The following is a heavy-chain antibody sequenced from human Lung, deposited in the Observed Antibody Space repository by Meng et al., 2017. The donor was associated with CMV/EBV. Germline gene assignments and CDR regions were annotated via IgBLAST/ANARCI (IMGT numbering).Heavy chain of an antibody. Sequence: NVSNNETTWTWIRPSPSRGLEWLRRTYYRSKWYVNYAVSVKSRITIKSDTSKNQLSLQLNSVTPEDTAVYYCARGATGTTFFEYFQHWGQGTLVTVSS. V-gene: IGHV6-1*01. D-gene: IGHD1-1*01. CDR2: TYYRSKWYV. CDR3: ARGATGTTFFEYFQH. J-gene: IGHJ1*01. CDR1: NVSNNETT.